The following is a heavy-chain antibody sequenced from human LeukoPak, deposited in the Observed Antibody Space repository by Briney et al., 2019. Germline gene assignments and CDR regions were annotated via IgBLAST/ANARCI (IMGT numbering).Heavy chain of an antibody. J-gene: IGHJ4*02. CDR1: GLTFSSYS. D-gene: IGHD3-10*01. Sequence: GGSLRLSCAASGLTFSSYSMNWVRQAPGKGLEWVSSISSSSNIYYADSVKGRFTISRDNAKNSLYLQMNSLRAEDTAVYYCARVPHAMVRGVIITEFYFDYWGQGTLVTVSS. V-gene: IGHV3-21*01. CDR3: ARVPHAMVRGVIITEFYFDY. CDR2: ISSSSNI.